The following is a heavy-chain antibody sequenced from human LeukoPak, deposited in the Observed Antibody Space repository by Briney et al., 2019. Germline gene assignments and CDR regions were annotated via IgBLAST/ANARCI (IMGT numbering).Heavy chain of an antibody. Sequence: SETLSLTCTVSDGSISSSSYFWGWIRQPPGKGLEWIGSIYYSGSTDYNPSLKSRVTISVDTSKNQFSLKLSSVTAADTAVYYCAREARGHKRDFDYWGQGTLVTVSS. V-gene: IGHV4-39*07. CDR1: DGSISSSSYF. J-gene: IGHJ4*02. CDR3: AREARGHKRDFDY. CDR2: IYYSGST.